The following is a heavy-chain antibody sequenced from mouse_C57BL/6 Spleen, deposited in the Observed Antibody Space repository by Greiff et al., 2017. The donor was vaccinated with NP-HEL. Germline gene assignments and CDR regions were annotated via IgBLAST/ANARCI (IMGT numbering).Heavy chain of an antibody. CDR2: IDPEDGDT. J-gene: IGHJ4*01. V-gene: IGHV14-1*01. Sequence: VQLQQSGAELVRPGASVKLSCTASGFNIKDYYMHWVKQRPEQGLEWIGRIDPEDGDTEYAPKFQGKATTTADTSSTTAYLQLSSLTSEDTAVYYCTTSSSYGYYAMDYWGQGTSVTVSS. CDR1: GFNIKDYY. D-gene: IGHD1-1*01. CDR3: TTSSSYGYYAMDY.